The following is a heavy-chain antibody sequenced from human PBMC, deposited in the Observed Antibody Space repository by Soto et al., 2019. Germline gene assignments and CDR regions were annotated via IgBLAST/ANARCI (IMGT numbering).Heavy chain of an antibody. V-gene: IGHV3-33*01. CDR1: GFTFSSYG. J-gene: IGHJ4*02. D-gene: IGHD3-10*01. CDR3: AREGTMVRGFDC. Sequence: QVQLVESGGGAVQPGRSLRLSCAASGFTFSSYGMNWVRQAPGKGLEWVALIWYDGSNKYYVDSVKGRFSISRANSKNTLYLQMNSLRTEDTAVYYCAREGTMVRGFDCWGQGTLVTVSS. CDR2: IWYDGSNK.